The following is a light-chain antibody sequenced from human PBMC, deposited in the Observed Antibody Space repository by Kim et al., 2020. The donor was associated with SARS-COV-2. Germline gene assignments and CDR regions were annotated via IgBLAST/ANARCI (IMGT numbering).Light chain of an antibody. Sequence: SHGERAALSCRASQSVSSNLAWYQQKPGQAPRLLISGASTRATGIPARFSGSGSGTEFTLTISSLQSEDFAVYYCQQYNNWPPWSFGQVTNLDIK. V-gene: IGKV3-15*01. CDR1: QSVSSN. CDR2: GAS. CDR3: QQYNNWPPWS. J-gene: IGKJ1*01.